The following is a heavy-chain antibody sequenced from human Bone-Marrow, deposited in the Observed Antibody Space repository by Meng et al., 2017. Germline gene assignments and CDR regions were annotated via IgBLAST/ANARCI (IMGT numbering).Heavy chain of an antibody. V-gene: IGHV4-4*02. CDR1: GGSISSSNW. J-gene: IGHJ4*02. Sequence: GQPRESGPGLVKPSGTLSLTCAVSGGSISSSNWWSWVRQPPGKGLEWIGEIYHSGSTNYNPSLKSRVTISVDKSKNQFSLKLSSVTAADTAVYYCARGVTMVRGVIIHYFDYWGQGTLVTVSS. CDR3: ARGVTMVRGVIIHYFDY. D-gene: IGHD3-10*01. CDR2: IYHSGST.